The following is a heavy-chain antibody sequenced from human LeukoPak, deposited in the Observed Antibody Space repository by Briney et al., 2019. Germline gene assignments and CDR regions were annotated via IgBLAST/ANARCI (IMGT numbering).Heavy chain of an antibody. Sequence: SVKVSFKASGYTFTSYAMNWVRQAPGQGLEWMGGIIPIFGTANYAQKFQGRVTITADESTSTAYMELSSLRSEDTAVYYCARAGRYYDSSGYYHLDFDYWGQGTLVTVSS. V-gene: IGHV1-69*13. CDR3: ARAGRYYDSSGYYHLDFDY. D-gene: IGHD3-22*01. J-gene: IGHJ4*02. CDR2: IIPIFGTA. CDR1: GYTFTSYA.